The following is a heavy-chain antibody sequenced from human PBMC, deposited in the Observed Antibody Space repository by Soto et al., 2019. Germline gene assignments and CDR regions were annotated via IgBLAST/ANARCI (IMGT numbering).Heavy chain of an antibody. CDR1: GGTFSSYA. Sequence: QVQLVQSGAEVKKPGSSVKVSCKASGGTFSSYAISWVRQAPGHGLEWMGGIIPIFGTANYAQKFQRRVTITADESTSTAYMELSSQRSEDTAVYYCARAKRNYGMDVWGQGTTVTVSS. V-gene: IGHV1-69*01. J-gene: IGHJ6*02. CDR2: IIPIFGTA. D-gene: IGHD6-25*01. CDR3: ARAKRNYGMDV.